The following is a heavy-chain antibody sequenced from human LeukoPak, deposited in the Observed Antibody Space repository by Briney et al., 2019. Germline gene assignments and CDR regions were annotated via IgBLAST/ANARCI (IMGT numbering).Heavy chain of an antibody. CDR2: ISSRSTYI. Sequence: GGSLRLSCAASGFTFSNYSMNWVRQAPGKGLEWVSSISSRSTYIYHADSVKGRFTISRDNAKNTLNLQMNSLRAEDTAAYYCARDLGQYYDTSDNWFDPWGRGTLVTVSS. CDR1: GFTFSNYS. V-gene: IGHV3-21*01. J-gene: IGHJ5*02. CDR3: ARDLGQYYDTSDNWFDP. D-gene: IGHD3-22*01.